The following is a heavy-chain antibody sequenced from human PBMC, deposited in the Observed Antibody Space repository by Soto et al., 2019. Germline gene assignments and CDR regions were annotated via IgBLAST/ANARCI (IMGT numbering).Heavy chain of an antibody. CDR3: ARDYYDSSGYYYTGPFDY. J-gene: IGHJ4*02. Sequence: GGSLRLSCAASGFTFSSYAMHWVRQAPGKGLEWVAVISYDGSNKYYADSVKGRFTISRDNSKNTLYLQMNSRRAEDTAVYYCARDYYDSSGYYYTGPFDYWGQGTLVTVSS. CDR1: GFTFSSYA. D-gene: IGHD3-22*01. CDR2: ISYDGSNK. V-gene: IGHV3-30-3*01.